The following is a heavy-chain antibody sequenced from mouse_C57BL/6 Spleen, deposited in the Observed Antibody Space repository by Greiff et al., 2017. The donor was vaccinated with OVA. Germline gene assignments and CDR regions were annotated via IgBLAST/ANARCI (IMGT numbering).Heavy chain of an antibody. D-gene: IGHD2-4*01. V-gene: IGHV5-6*01. CDR3: ARHGYDYDDAMDY. CDR2: ISSGGSDT. CDR1: GFTFSSYC. Sequence: EVQLVEPGGDLVKPGGSLKLSCAASGFTFSSYCMSWVRQTPDQSLEWVATISSGGSDTYYPDNVKGRFTISRDNAKNTLYLQMSSLKSEDTAMYYCARHGYDYDDAMDYWGQGTSVTVSS. J-gene: IGHJ4*01.